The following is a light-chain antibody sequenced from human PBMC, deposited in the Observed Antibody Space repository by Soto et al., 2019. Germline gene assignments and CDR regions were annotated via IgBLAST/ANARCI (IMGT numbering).Light chain of an antibody. CDR2: DAS. V-gene: IGKV3-11*01. J-gene: IGKJ3*01. CDR1: QSVSNY. CDR3: QHRNNRPFS. Sequence: EIVLTQSPATLSFSPLERATLSCRASQSVSNYLAWYQQRPGQAPRLLIYDASNRATGIPARFSGSGSGTDFTLTISGLEPEDFAIYYCQHRNNRPFSFGPGTKVDIK.